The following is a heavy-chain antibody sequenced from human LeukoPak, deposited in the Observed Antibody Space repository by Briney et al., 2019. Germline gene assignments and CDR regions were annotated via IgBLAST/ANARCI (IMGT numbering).Heavy chain of an antibody. CDR1: GGSISSYY. CDR2: IYYSGST. Sequence: PSETLSLTCTASGGSISSYYWSWIRQPPGKGLEWIGYIYYSGSTNYNPSLKSRVTISVDTSKNQFSLKLSSVTAADTAVYYCARSRGYDYDYWGQGTLVTVSS. J-gene: IGHJ4*02. D-gene: IGHD5-12*01. CDR3: ARSRGYDYDY. V-gene: IGHV4-59*01.